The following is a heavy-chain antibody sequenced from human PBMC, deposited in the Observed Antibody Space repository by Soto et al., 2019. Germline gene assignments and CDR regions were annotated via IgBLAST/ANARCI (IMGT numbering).Heavy chain of an antibody. CDR2: IYSGGST. Sequence: GSLRLSCAASGLKVSSNYMSWVRQAPGKGLEWVSVIYSGGSTCYADSVKGRFTISRDNSKNTLYLQMNSLRAEDTAVYYCARDRIPTGMDVWGQGTTVTVSS. V-gene: IGHV3-66*01. CDR3: ARDRIPTGMDV. J-gene: IGHJ6*02. CDR1: GLKVSSNY.